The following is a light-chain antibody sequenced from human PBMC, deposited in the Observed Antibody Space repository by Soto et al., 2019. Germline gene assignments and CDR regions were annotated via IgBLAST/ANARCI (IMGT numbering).Light chain of an antibody. CDR1: SGHSSYI. V-gene: IGLV4-60*02. CDR2: LEGSGSY. J-gene: IGLJ2*01. Sequence: QLVLTQSSSASASLGSSVKLTSTLSSGHSSYIIAWHQQQPGKAPRYLMKLEGSGSYNKGSGVPDRFSGSSSGADRYLTISNLQFEDEADYYCETWDSNTYVVFGGGTKLTVL. CDR3: ETWDSNTYVV.